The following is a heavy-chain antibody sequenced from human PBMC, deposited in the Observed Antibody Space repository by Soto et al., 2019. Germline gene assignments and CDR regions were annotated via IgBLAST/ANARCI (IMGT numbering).Heavy chain of an antibody. CDR3: VRDGHCLTTSCYGNWFDP. J-gene: IGHJ5*02. Sequence: EVQLVESGGGLVQPGGSLRLSCAASGFTFSTYWMHRSRQVPGKGLEWVSRINSDASHTYYADSVKGRFTISRDKAKNTLHLAMNSLRDENTAVYYCVRDGHCLTTSCYGNWFDPWGQGTLVTVSS. D-gene: IGHD2-2*01. V-gene: IGHV3-74*01. CDR2: INSDASHT. CDR1: GFTFSTYW.